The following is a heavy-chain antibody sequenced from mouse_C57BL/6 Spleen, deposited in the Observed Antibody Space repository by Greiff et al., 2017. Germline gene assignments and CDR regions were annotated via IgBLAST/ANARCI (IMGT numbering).Heavy chain of an antibody. CDR1: GYAFTNYL. Sequence: QVQLQQSGAELVRPGTSVKVSCKASGYAFTNYLIEWVKQRPGQGLEWIGVINPGSGGTNYNEKFQGKATLTADKSSSTAYMQLSSLTSEDSAVYFCARGGSSGPYYYAMDYWGQGTSVTVSS. J-gene: IGHJ4*01. V-gene: IGHV1-54*01. D-gene: IGHD3-2*02. CDR3: ARGGSSGPYYYAMDY. CDR2: INPGSGGT.